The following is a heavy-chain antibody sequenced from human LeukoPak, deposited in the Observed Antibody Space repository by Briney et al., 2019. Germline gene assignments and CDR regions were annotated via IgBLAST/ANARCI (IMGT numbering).Heavy chain of an antibody. D-gene: IGHD1-1*01. CDR1: GFTFSDSA. Sequence: GGSLRLSCAASGFTFSDSAIHWARQASGRGLEWVGRIRSKANTYATAYDASVKGRFTISRDDSKNTAYLQMDSLKTEDTAVYYCRILITRNGAFDIWGQGTTVTVSS. V-gene: IGHV3-73*01. CDR3: RILITRNGAFDI. J-gene: IGHJ3*02. CDR2: IRSKANTYAT.